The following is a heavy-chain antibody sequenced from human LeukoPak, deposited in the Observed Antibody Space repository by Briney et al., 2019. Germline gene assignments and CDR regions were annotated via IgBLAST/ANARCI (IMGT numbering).Heavy chain of an antibody. D-gene: IGHD1-26*01. Sequence: ASVKVSCKASGGTFSSYAISWVRQAPGQGLXXMGRIIPILGIANYAQKFQGRVTITADKSTSTAYMELSSLRSDDTAVYYCARGGPFGALDAFDIWGQGTMVTVSS. J-gene: IGHJ3*02. CDR2: IIPILGIA. CDR1: GGTFSSYA. V-gene: IGHV1-69*04. CDR3: ARGGPFGALDAFDI.